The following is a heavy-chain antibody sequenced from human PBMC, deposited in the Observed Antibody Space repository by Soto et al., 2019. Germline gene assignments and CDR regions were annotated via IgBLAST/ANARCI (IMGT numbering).Heavy chain of an antibody. V-gene: IGHV4-30-4*08. CDR3: ARTDYGTAYFDP. J-gene: IGHJ5*02. Sequence: SWIHQPPGKGLEWIGYIFYSGTAYYNPSLKSRLTISVDTSKNQFSLKLSSVTAADTAVYYCARTDYGTAYFDPWGQGSLVTVSS. D-gene: IGHD3-10*01. CDR2: IFYSGTA.